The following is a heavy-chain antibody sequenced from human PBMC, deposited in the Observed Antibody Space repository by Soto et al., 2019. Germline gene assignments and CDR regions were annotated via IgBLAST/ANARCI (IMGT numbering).Heavy chain of an antibody. CDR3: ARATYYDYIWGSYRLYYFDY. CDR1: GGSFSGYY. V-gene: IGHV4-34*01. CDR2: INHSGST. Sequence: QVQLQQWGAGLLKPSETLSLTCAVYGGSFSGYYWSWIRQPPGKGLEWIGEINHSGSTNYNPSLKSRVTISVDPSKNQFSLKLSSVTAADTAVYYCARATYYDYIWGSYRLYYFDYWGQGTLVTVSS. D-gene: IGHD3-16*02. J-gene: IGHJ4*02.